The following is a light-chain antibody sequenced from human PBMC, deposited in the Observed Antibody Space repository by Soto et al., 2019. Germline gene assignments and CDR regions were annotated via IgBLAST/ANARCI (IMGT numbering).Light chain of an antibody. V-gene: IGKV1D-16*01. CDR2: AAS. CDR1: QGVGAW. CDR3: QQYNTCPLS. Sequence: DIPLTQSPSSLTASVGDRVTITCRASQGVGAWLAWYQQKPEKSPKSLIYAASNLQDGVPSRFNGSGSGTDFTLTIASLQPADVATYFCQQYNTCPLSFGGGTRVGI. J-gene: IGKJ4*01.